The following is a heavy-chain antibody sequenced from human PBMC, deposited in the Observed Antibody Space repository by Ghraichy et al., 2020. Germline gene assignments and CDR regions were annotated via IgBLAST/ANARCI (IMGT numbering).Heavy chain of an antibody. V-gene: IGHV4-34*01. Sequence: SQTLSLTCAVYGGSFSGYYWSWIRQPPGKGLEWIGEINHSGSTNYNPSLKSRVTISVDTSKNQFSLKLSSVTAADTAVYYCARGSSGSSWYDMRPFDYWGQGTLVTVSS. CDR1: GGSFSGYY. D-gene: IGHD6-13*01. J-gene: IGHJ4*02. CDR2: INHSGST. CDR3: ARGSSGSSWYDMRPFDY.